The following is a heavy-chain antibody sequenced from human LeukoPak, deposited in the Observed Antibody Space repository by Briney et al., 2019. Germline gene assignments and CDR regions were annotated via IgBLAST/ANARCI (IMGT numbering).Heavy chain of an antibody. Sequence: ASVKVSCKASGGTFSSHAISWVRQAPGQGLEWMGGIIPIFGTANYAQKFQGRVTITTDESTSTAYMELSSLRSEDTAVYYCAAAYNPYYDSSGHPHYWGQGTLVTVSS. CDR3: AAAYNPYYDSSGHPHY. CDR1: GGTFSSHA. J-gene: IGHJ4*02. D-gene: IGHD3-22*01. V-gene: IGHV1-69*05. CDR2: IIPIFGTA.